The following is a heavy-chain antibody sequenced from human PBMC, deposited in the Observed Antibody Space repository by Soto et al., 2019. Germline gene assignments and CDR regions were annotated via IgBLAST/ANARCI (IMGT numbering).Heavy chain of an antibody. CDR2: ISAYNGNT. Sequence: ASVKVSCKASGYTFTSYGISWVRQAPGQGLEWMGWISAYNGNTNYAQKLQGRVTMTTDTSTSTAYMELRSLRSDDTAVYYCARDLYDSSGYYPKEHCSWGQGTLVTVSS. CDR1: GYTFTSYG. V-gene: IGHV1-18*04. D-gene: IGHD3-22*01. CDR3: ARDLYDSSGYYPKEHCS. J-gene: IGHJ5*02.